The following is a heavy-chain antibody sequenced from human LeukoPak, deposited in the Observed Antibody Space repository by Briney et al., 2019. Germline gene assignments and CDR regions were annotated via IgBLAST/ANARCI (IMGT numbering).Heavy chain of an antibody. CDR2: IYYSGST. J-gene: IGHJ6*02. D-gene: IGHD3-3*01. V-gene: IGHV4-39*02. CDR3: ARDVYYDFWSGYYHPYGMDV. Sequence: SETLSLTCTVSGGSISSSSYYWGWIRQPPGKGLEWIGSIYYSGSTYYNPSLKSRVTISVDTSKNQFSLKLSSVTAADTAVYYCARDVYYDFWSGYYHPYGMDVWGQGTTVTVSS. CDR1: GGSISSSSYY.